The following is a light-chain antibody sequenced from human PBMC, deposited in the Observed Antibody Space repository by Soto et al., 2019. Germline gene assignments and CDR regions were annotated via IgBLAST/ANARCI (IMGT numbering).Light chain of an antibody. CDR2: AAS. J-gene: IGKJ4*01. CDR1: QSVRNNN. CDR3: QQYGSSPLT. Sequence: EIVLTQSPGTLSLSPGERATLSCRASQSVRNNNLAWYQQKPGQAPRLLIYAASSRVTVIPDRFSGSGSGTDFTLTISRLEPEDFAVYYCQQYGSSPLTFGGGTKVEIK. V-gene: IGKV3-20*01.